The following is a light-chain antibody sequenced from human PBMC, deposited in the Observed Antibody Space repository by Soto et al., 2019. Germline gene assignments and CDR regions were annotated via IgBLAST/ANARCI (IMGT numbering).Light chain of an antibody. Sequence: DIQMTQSPSTLPASVGDRVTITCRANQSISTWWAWYQQKPGKAPNLLIYKASRLETGVPSRFSGSGSGTEFTLTISFLQPDDVATYYCQQYNSYSPLTFGGGTKVDIK. V-gene: IGKV1-5*03. CDR3: QQYNSYSPLT. CDR1: QSISTW. J-gene: IGKJ4*01. CDR2: KAS.